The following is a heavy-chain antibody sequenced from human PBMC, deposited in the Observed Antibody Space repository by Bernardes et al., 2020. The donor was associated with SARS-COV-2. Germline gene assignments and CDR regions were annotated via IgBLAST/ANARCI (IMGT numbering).Heavy chain of an antibody. D-gene: IGHD5-18*01. CDR2: IYTRGST. CDR1: GGSISSYY. CDR3: ARSGYSYGYYFSRADAFDI. Sequence: SKPLYLTGTVSGGSISSYYGSWIRRPAGKGLEWIGRIYTRGSTNYNPSLKSRVTMSVDTSKNQFSLKLSSVTAADTAVYYCARSGYSYGYYFSRADAFDIWGQGTIVTVSS. J-gene: IGHJ3*02. V-gene: IGHV4-4*07.